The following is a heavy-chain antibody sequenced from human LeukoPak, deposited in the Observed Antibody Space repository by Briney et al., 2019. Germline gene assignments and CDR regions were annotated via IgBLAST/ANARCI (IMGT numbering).Heavy chain of an antibody. J-gene: IGHJ6*03. V-gene: IGHV1-69*13. CDR2: IIPIFGTA. CDR3: ARDLVPAATHYYYYYMDV. Sequence: GASVKVSCKASGGTFSSYAISWVRQAPGQGLEWMGGIIPIFGTANYAQKFQGRVTITADESRSTAYMELSSLRSEDTAVYYCARDLVPAATHYYYYYMDVWGKGTTVTVSS. D-gene: IGHD2-2*01. CDR1: GGTFSSYA.